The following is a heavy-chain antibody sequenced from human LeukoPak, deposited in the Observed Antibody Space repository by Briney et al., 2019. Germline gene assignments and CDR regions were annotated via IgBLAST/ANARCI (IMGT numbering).Heavy chain of an antibody. CDR3: ARIRGYGSDFYYYYMDV. CDR1: GGSISSYY. J-gene: IGHJ6*03. V-gene: IGHV4-59*01. Sequence: SETLSLTCSVSGGSISSYYWSWIRQPPGKGLGWIGYIYHRGNTNYNPSLKSRVTISVDTSKNQFSLKLSSVTAADTAVYYCARIRGYGSDFYYYYMDVWGKGTTVTVSS. CDR2: IYHRGNT. D-gene: IGHD6-19*01.